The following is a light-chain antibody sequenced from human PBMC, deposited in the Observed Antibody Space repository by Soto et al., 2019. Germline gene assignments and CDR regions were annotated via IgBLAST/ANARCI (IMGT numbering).Light chain of an antibody. Sequence: QLVLTQSSSASASLGSSVKLTCTLSSGHSTYIIAWHQQQPGKAPRYLMKLEGSGSYNKGSGVPDRFSGSNSGADRYLTISNLQSEDEADYYCETWDSNTRVFGGGTKVTVL. CDR2: LEGSGSY. CDR3: ETWDSNTRV. J-gene: IGLJ2*01. CDR1: SGHSTYI. V-gene: IGLV4-60*03.